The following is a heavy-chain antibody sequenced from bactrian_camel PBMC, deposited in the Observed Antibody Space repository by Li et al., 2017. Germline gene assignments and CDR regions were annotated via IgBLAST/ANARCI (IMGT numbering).Heavy chain of an antibody. CDR1: YFNKYC. D-gene: IGHD3*01. CDR2: VEPNSGRT. CDR3: ARHHERGRGSCSLDDYDFGY. J-gene: IGHJ6*01. Sequence: QLVESGGGSVEAGGSLTLSCTISYFNKYCMIWVRQAPGKEREGIATVEPNSGRTYYADSVKGRFTISRDNAKDMLYLQMNSLKPEDTAIYFCARHHERGRGSCSLDDYDFGYWGGGTQVTVS. V-gene: IGHV3S28*01.